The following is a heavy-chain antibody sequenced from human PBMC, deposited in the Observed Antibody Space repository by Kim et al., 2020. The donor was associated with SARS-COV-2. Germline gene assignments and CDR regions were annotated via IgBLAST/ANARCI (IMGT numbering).Heavy chain of an antibody. CDR2: IYPGDSDT. CDR3: ARHQPPPLRFLEWSNPSNYYYYGMDV. D-gene: IGHD3-3*01. V-gene: IGHV5-51*01. J-gene: IGHJ6*02. CDR1: GYSFTSYW. Sequence: GESLKISCKGSGYSFTSYWIGWVRQMPGKGLEWMGIIYPGDSDTRYSPSFQGQVTISADKSISTAYLQWSSLKASDTAMYYCARHQPPPLRFLEWSNPSNYYYYGMDVWGQGTTVTVSS.